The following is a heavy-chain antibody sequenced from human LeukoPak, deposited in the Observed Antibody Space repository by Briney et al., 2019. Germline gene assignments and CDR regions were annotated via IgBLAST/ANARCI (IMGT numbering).Heavy chain of an antibody. CDR1: GYTFNSYG. V-gene: IGHV1-18*01. Sequence: GASVKVSCKASGYTFNSYGICWVRQAPGQGLEWIGWIDPSNGNIKYAEKLQGRVTMTTDTSTSTAYMDLRSLRSDDTAVYYCARATTLEKRGYSYGYWGQGTRVTVSS. CDR2: IDPSNGNI. D-gene: IGHD5-18*01. CDR3: ARATTLEKRGYSYGY. J-gene: IGHJ4*02.